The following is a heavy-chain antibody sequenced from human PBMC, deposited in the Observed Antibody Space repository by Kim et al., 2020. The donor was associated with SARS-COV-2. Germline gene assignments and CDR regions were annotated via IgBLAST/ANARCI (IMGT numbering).Heavy chain of an antibody. CDR2: IWYDGSNK. CDR3: ARDGRYYDSSGYYGSFYYYGMDV. D-gene: IGHD3-22*01. V-gene: IGHV3-33*01. Sequence: GGSLRLSCAASGFTFSSYGMHWVRQAPGKGLEWVAVIWYDGSNKYYADSVKGRFTISRDNSKNTLYLQMNSLRAEDTAVYYCARDGRYYDSSGYYGSFYYYGMDVWGQGTTVTVSS. CDR1: GFTFSSYG. J-gene: IGHJ6*02.